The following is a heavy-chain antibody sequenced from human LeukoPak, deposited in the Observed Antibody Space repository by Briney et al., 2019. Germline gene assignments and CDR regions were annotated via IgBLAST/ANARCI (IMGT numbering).Heavy chain of an antibody. D-gene: IGHD6-19*01. J-gene: IGHJ4*02. CDR2: IYYSGST. CDR1: GGSISSGDYY. V-gene: IGHV4-30-4*01. CDR3: ARQGAVAATIDY. Sequence: PSQTLSLTCTVSGGSISSGDYYWSWIRQPPGKGLEWIGYIYYSGSTYYNPSLKSRVTISVDTSKNQFSLKLSSVTAADTAVYYCARQGAVAATIDYWGQGTLVTVSS.